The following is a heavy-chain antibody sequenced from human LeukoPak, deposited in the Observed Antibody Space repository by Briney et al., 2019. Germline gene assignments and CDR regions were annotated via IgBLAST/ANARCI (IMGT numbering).Heavy chain of an antibody. CDR1: GFTFSGYW. V-gene: IGHV3-7*01. J-gene: IGHJ4*02. Sequence: GGSLRLSCAASGFTFSGYWMSWVRQAPGKGLEGVANIKQDGSEKYYVDSVKGRFTISRDNAKNSLYLQMNSLRAEDTAVYYCARCRGGGSCYSDYWGQGTLVTVSS. D-gene: IGHD2-15*01. CDR2: IKQDGSEK. CDR3: ARCRGGGSCYSDY.